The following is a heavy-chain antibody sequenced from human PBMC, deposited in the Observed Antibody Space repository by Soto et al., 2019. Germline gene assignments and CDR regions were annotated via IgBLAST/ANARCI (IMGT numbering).Heavy chain of an antibody. D-gene: IGHD2-15*01. CDR1: GGSISSYY. J-gene: IGHJ5*02. CDR2: IYYSGST. CDR3: ARVRDCSGGTCYSWWFDP. Sequence: QVRLQESGPGLVKPSETLSLTCTVSGGSISSYYWSWIRQPPGKGLEWIGHIYYSGSTSYNSSLKCRVTLSVDTSTSQLSLQLSSVTAADTAVYYCARVRDCSGGTCYSWWFDPWGQGTLVTVSS. V-gene: IGHV4-59*01.